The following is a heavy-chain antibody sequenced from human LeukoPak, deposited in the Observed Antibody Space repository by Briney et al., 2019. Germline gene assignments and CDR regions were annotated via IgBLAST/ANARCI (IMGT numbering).Heavy chain of an antibody. D-gene: IGHD2-2*01. V-gene: IGHV3-21*04. CDR1: GFTFSSYS. Sequence: PGGSLRLSCAASGFTFSSYSMNWVRQAPGKGLEWVSSISSSSSYIYYADSVKGRFTISRDNAKNSLYLQMNSLRAEDTAVYYCARGRRIVVVPAAPLYWFDPWGQGTLVTVSS. J-gene: IGHJ5*02. CDR2: ISSSSSYI. CDR3: ARGRRIVVVPAAPLYWFDP.